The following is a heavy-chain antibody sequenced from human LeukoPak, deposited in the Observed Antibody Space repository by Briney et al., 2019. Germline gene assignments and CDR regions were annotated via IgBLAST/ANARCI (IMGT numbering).Heavy chain of an antibody. CDR2: ISAYNGNT. D-gene: IGHD2-2*02. Sequence: ASVKVSCKASGYTFTSYGISWVRQAPGQGLEWMGWISAYNGNTNYAQKLQGRVTMTTDTSTRTAYMELRSLRSDDTAVYYCARRRYCSSTSCYMFGGSGGYFDYWGQGTLVTVSS. CDR1: GYTFTSYG. J-gene: IGHJ4*02. CDR3: ARRRYCSSTSCYMFGGSGGYFDY. V-gene: IGHV1-18*01.